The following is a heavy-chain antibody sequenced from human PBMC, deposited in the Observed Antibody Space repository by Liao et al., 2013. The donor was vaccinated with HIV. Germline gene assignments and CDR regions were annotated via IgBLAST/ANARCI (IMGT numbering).Heavy chain of an antibody. CDR1: GGSISNYY. V-gene: IGHV4-4*07. CDR2: IYSSGSS. Sequence: QVQLRESGPGLVKPSETLSLTCTVSGGSISNYYWSWIRQPAGKGLEWIGRIYSSGSSNYNPSLKSRVTMSVDTSKNQFSLNLTSVTAADTAVYYCARERSSFLGEVKISYMDVWGEGTPVTVSS. CDR3: ARERSSFLGEVKISYMDV. D-gene: IGHD3-3*01. J-gene: IGHJ6*03.